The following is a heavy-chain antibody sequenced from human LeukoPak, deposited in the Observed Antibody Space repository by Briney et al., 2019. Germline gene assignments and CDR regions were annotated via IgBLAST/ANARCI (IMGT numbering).Heavy chain of an antibody. Sequence: GASVKVSCKASGYTFTSYCISWVRQAPGQGLEWMGWISAYNGNTNYAQKLQGRVTMTTDTSTSTAYMELRSPRSDDTAVYYCARDGGGIAVAGTDYWGQGTLVTVSS. V-gene: IGHV1-18*01. D-gene: IGHD6-19*01. CDR3: ARDGGGIAVAGTDY. J-gene: IGHJ4*02. CDR2: ISAYNGNT. CDR1: GYTFTSYC.